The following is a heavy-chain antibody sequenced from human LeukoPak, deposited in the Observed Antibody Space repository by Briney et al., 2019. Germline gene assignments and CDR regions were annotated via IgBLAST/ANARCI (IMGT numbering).Heavy chain of an antibody. CDR3: AREGYYYDSSGYYRQQNWFDP. CDR2: ISSSSSYI. V-gene: IGHV3-21*01. D-gene: IGHD3-22*01. J-gene: IGHJ5*02. CDR1: GFTFSSYS. Sequence: GGPLRLSCAASGFTFSSYSMNWVRQAPGKGLEWVSSISSSSSYIYYADSVKGRFTISRDNAKNSLYLQMNSLRAEDTAVYYCAREGYYYDSSGYYRQQNWFDPWGQGTLVTVSS.